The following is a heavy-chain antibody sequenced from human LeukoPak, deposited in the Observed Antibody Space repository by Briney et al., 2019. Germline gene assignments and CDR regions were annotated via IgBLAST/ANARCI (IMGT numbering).Heavy chain of an antibody. Sequence: PGGSLRLSCAASGFTFSDYYMSWIRQAPGKGLEWVSYISSSGSTIYYADSVKGRFTISRDNAKNSLYLQMNSLRAEDTALYYCAKDINSGSGWSYPLYYYYGMDVWGQGTTVTVSS. CDR3: AKDINSGSGWSYPLYYYYGMDV. CDR2: ISSSGSTI. J-gene: IGHJ6*02. V-gene: IGHV3-11*01. D-gene: IGHD6-19*01. CDR1: GFTFSDYY.